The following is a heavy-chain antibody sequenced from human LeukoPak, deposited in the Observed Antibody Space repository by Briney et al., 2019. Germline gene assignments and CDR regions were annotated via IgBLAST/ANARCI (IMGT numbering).Heavy chain of an antibody. V-gene: IGHV4-39*01. D-gene: IGHD5-12*01. CDR3: ARWVATPRGYFDY. CDR1: GGSISSSDYY. Sequence: PSETLSLICTVSGGSISSSDYYWGWIRQPPGKGLEWIGNIYYSGSTYYNPSLKSRVAVSVDSSKNQFSLRLTSVTAADTVVYYCARWVATPRGYFDYWGQGTLVTVSS. J-gene: IGHJ4*02. CDR2: IYYSGST.